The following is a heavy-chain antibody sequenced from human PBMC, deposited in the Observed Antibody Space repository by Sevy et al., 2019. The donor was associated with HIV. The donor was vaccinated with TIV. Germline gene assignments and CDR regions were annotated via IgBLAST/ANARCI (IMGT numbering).Heavy chain of an antibody. V-gene: IGHV3-30*02. CDR2: IQYDGSNK. CDR3: VKEGGGEGGDH. Sequence: GGSLRLSCAASGFSFSSYGMHWVRQAPGKGLEWVSYIQYDGSNKDYADSVKGRFTISRDNSKNTLYLQINSLRFEDRAVFYCVKEGGGEGGDHWGQGTLVTVSS. D-gene: IGHD2-21*01. CDR1: GFSFSSYG. J-gene: IGHJ4*02.